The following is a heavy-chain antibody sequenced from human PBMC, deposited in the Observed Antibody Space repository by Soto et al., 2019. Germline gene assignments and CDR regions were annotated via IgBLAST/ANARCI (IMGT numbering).Heavy chain of an antibody. V-gene: IGHV3-30-3*01. J-gene: IGHJ4*02. CDR1: GFTFSSYA. Sequence: QVQLVESGGGVVQPGRSLRLSCAASGFTFSSYAMHWVRQAPGKGLEWVAVISYDGSNKYYADSVKGRFTISRDNSKNTLYLQMNGLRAEDTAVYYCARDNGVVSGSCYGYWGQGSLVTVSS. CDR3: ARDNGVVSGSCYGY. CDR2: ISYDGSNK. D-gene: IGHD2-15*01.